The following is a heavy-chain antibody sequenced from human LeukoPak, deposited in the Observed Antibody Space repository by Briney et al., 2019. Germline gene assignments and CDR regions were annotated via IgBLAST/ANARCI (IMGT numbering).Heavy chain of an antibody. V-gene: IGHV1-18*01. CDR3: ARTSSGERDDYFDY. CDR1: GYTFTSYG. CDR2: ISAYNGNT. Sequence: ASVKVSCKASGYTFTSYGISWVRQAPGQGLEWMGWISAYNGNTNYAQKLQGRVTMTTDTSTSTAHMELRSLRSDDTAVYYCARTSSGERDDYFDYWGQGTLVTVSS. D-gene: IGHD6-19*01. J-gene: IGHJ4*02.